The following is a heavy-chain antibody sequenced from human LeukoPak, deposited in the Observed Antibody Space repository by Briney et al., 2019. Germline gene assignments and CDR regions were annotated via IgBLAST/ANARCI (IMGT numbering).Heavy chain of an antibody. J-gene: IGHJ4*02. CDR1: GYTFTGYY. V-gene: IGHV1-2*02. CDR2: INPNSGGT. CDR3: ARGLYYYGSSGYSPFDY. Sequence: GSVKVSCKASGYTFTGYYMHWVRQAPGQGLEWVAWINPNSGGTNYSQKFQGRVTMTRDTSISTAYMELSRLRSDDTAVYYCARGLYYYGSSGYSPFDYWGQGTLVTVSS. D-gene: IGHD3-22*01.